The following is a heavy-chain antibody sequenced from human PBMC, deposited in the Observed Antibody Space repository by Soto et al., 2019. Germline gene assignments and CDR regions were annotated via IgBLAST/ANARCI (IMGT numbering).Heavy chain of an antibody. J-gene: IGHJ4*02. CDR3: ARDHPDYGDYVFDY. Sequence: SETLSLTCAVYGGSFSGYYWSWIRQPPGKGLEWIGEINHSGSTNYNPSLKSRVTISVDTPKNQFSLKLSAVTAADTAVYYCARDHPDYGDYVFDYWGQGTLVTLSS. D-gene: IGHD4-17*01. CDR2: INHSGST. V-gene: IGHV4-34*01. CDR1: GGSFSGYY.